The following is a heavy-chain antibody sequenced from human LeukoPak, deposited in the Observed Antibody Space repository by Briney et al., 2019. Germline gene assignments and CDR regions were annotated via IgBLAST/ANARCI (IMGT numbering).Heavy chain of an antibody. CDR1: GYTFTGYY. Sequence: ASVKVSCKASGYTFTGYYMHWVRQAPGQGIEWMGWINPNSGGTNYAQKFQGRVTMTRDTSISTAYMELSRLRSDDTAVYYCARNTAIVVVPAADYWGQGTLVTVSS. CDR2: INPNSGGT. D-gene: IGHD2-2*01. J-gene: IGHJ4*02. V-gene: IGHV1-2*02. CDR3: ARNTAIVVVPAADY.